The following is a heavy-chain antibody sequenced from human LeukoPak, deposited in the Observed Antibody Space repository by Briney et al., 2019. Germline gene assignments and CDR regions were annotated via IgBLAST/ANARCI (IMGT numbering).Heavy chain of an antibody. CDR1: GDTFTSYG. V-gene: IGHV1-18*01. J-gene: IGHJ4*02. D-gene: IGHD4-23*01. CDR3: ARQLRWDQYYFDY. CDR2: ISAYNGDT. Sequence: GASVNVSCKASGDTFTSYGFSWVRQAPGQGLEWMGWISAYNGDTKYALNLQGRVTMTTDTSTSTAYMELRSLRSDDTAVYYCARQLRWDQYYFDYWGQGTLVTVSS.